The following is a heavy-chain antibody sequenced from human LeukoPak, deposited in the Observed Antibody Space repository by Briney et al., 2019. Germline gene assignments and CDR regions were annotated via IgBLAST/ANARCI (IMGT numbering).Heavy chain of an antibody. D-gene: IGHD1-26*01. CDR1: GGSFSGYY. V-gene: IGHV4-34*01. J-gene: IGHJ5*02. CDR2: INHSGST. Sequence: SETLSLTCAVYGGSFSGYYWSWIRQPPGKGLEWIGEINHSGSTNYNPSLKSRVTISVDTSKNQFSLKLSSVTAADTAVYYCARCPPSSIVGATHNWFDPWGQGTLVTVSS. CDR3: ARCPPSSIVGATHNWFDP.